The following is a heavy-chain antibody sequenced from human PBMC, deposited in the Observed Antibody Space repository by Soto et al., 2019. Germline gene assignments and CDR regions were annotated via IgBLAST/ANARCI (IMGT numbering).Heavy chain of an antibody. CDR3: ARFFGRGFDY. CDR1: GFTFSTDS. J-gene: IGHJ4*02. CDR2: ISTSGATR. D-gene: IGHD3-10*01. V-gene: IGHV3-48*02. Sequence: EVQLVESGGGLVQPGGSLRLSCVASGFTFSTDSMNWVRQAPGKGLEWVAHISTSGATRYYADSVKGRFTISRDNAKTSLYLQMDSLRNEATAVYYCARFFGRGFDYWGQGTLVTVSS.